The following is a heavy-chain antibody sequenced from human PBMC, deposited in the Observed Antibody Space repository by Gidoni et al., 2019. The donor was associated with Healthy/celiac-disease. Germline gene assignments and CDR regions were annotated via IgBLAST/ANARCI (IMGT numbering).Heavy chain of an antibody. CDR2: ISGSGGST. Sequence: EVQLLESGGGLLQPGGSLRLSCAASGFPFSSYAMSWVRQAPGKGLEWVSAISGSGGSTYYADSVKGRFTISRDNSKNTLYLQMNSLRAEDTAVYYCAKKQHYYDSSGYPNDAFDIWGQGTMVTVSS. CDR3: AKKQHYYDSSGYPNDAFDI. J-gene: IGHJ3*02. CDR1: GFPFSSYA. D-gene: IGHD3-22*01. V-gene: IGHV3-23*01.